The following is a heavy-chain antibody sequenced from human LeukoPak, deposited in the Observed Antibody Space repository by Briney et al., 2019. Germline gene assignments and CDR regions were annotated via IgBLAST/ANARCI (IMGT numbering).Heavy chain of an antibody. V-gene: IGHV4-34*01. CDR1: AGSFSGYY. J-gene: IGHJ4*02. CDR2: LNHSGST. Sequence: SETLSLTCAVYAGSFSGYYWSWIRQPPGKGLEWIGVLNHSGSTNYKTSLRSRVTISVDTSKYQFSLKLSSVTAADTAVYYCARGSYYYDSSGLGYYFDYWGQGTLVTVSS. CDR3: ARGSYYYDSSGLGYYFDY. D-gene: IGHD3-22*01.